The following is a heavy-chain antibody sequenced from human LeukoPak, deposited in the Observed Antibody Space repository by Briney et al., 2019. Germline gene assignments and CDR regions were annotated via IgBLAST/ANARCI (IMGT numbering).Heavy chain of an antibody. J-gene: IGHJ4*02. V-gene: IGHV4-30-4*01. CDR3: ARVQDGYFDY. CDR1: GGSISSGDYY. CDR2: IYYSGST. Sequence: SETLSLTCTVSGGSISSGDYYWSWIRQPPGQGLEWIGYIYYSGSTYYNPSLKSRVTISVDTPKNQFSLKLSSVTAADTAVYYCARVQDGYFDYWGQGTLVTVSS.